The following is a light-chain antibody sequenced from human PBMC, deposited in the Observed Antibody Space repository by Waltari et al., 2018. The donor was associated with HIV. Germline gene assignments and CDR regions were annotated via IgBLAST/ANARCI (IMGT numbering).Light chain of an antibody. CDR2: EVT. V-gene: IGLV2-8*01. CDR3: SSYAGSNSYV. CDR1: SSDVGGYNY. J-gene: IGLJ1*01. Sequence: QSALTQPPSASGSPGQSVTISCTGTSSDVGGYNYVSWYQQHPGKAPKLMIYEVTKRPSGVPDRFSGSKSGNTASLTGAGLQAEDEADYYGSSYAGSNSYVFGTGTKVTVL.